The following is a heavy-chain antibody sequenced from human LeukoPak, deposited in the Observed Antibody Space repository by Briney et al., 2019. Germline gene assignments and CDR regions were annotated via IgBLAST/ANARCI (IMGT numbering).Heavy chain of an antibody. V-gene: IGHV1-2*02. CDR1: GYTFTGYY. Sequence: GASVKVSCKASGYTFTGYYMHWVRQAPGQGLEWMGWINPNSGGTNYAQKFQGRVTMTRDTSISTAYMELSRLRSDDTAVYYCATHYYGSGSYPYYYYYYGMDVWGQGTTVTVSS. D-gene: IGHD3-10*01. CDR2: INPNSGGT. J-gene: IGHJ6*02. CDR3: ATHYYGSGSYPYYYYYYGMDV.